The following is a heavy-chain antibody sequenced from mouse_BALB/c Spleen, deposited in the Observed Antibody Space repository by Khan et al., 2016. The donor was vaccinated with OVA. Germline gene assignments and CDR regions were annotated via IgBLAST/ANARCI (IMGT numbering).Heavy chain of an antibody. CDR3: ARRGLRWDFDY. CDR2: INPSTAYT. D-gene: IGHD1-1*01. J-gene: IGHJ2*01. Sequence: VQLQESGAELAKPGASVKMSCKASGYTFINYWILWVKQRPGQGLEWIGYINPSTAYTVYNQNFKDKATLTADKSSSTAYMQLSSLTSEDSAVDYCARRGLRWDFDYWGQGTTLTVSS. CDR1: GYTFINYW. V-gene: IGHV1-7*01.